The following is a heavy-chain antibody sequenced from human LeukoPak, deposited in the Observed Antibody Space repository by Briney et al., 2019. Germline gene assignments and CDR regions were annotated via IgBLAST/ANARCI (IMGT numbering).Heavy chain of an antibody. CDR3: AAEARTEGSYHDSSGYPPSERYFQH. CDR1: GFTFTSSA. CDR2: IVVGSGNT. V-gene: IGHV1-58*02. Sequence: GASVKVSCKASGFTFTSSAMQWVRQARGQRLEWIGWIVVGSGNTNYAQKFQERVTITRDMSTSTAYMELRSLRSEDTAVYYCAAEARTEGSYHDSSGYPPSERYFQHWGQGTLVTVSS. D-gene: IGHD3-22*01. J-gene: IGHJ1*01.